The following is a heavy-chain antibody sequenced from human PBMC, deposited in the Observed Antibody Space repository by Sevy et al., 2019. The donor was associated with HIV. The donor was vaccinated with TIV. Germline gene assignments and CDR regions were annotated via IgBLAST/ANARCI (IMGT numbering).Heavy chain of an antibody. CDR1: GYTLAAYY. D-gene: IGHD3-3*01. V-gene: IGHV1-2*02. J-gene: IGHJ4*02. CDR2: IYPNGGDT. CDR3: ARGKREEWLLYLDN. Sequence: ASVKVSCKTSGYTLAAYYIHWVRRAPGQGPEWLGWIYPNGGDTTFAQKFQGRVTVTMSTSINTVYMELNRLRSDDTAVYYCARGKREEWLLYLDNWGQRSLVTVSS.